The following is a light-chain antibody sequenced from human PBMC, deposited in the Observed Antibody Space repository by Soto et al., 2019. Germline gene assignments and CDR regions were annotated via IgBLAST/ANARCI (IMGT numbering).Light chain of an antibody. CDR1: SSDVGSYNL. Sequence: QSALTQPASVSRSPGQSITISRTGTSSDVGSYNLVSWYQQHPGKAPKLMIYEDTKRPSGVSNRFSGSKSGNTASLTISGLQAEDEADYYCCSYAGSSTFVVFGGGTKLTVL. CDR2: EDT. CDR3: CSYAGSSTFVV. V-gene: IGLV2-23*02. J-gene: IGLJ2*01.